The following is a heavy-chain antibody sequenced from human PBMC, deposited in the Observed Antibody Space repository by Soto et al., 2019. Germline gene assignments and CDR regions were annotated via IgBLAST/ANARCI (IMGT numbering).Heavy chain of an antibody. CDR3: ARDEPVSIAVANWFDP. CDR2: ISAYNGNT. CDR1: GYTFTSYG. D-gene: IGHD6-19*01. Sequence: ASVKVSCKASGYTFTSYGISWVRQAPGRGLEWMGWISAYNGNTNYAQKLQGRVTMTTDTSTSTAYMELRSLRSDDTAVYYCARDEPVSIAVANWFDPWGQGTLVTVS. V-gene: IGHV1-18*01. J-gene: IGHJ5*02.